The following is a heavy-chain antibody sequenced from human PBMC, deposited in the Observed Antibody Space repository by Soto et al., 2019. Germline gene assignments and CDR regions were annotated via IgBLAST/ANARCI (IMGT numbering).Heavy chain of an antibody. J-gene: IGHJ6*02. V-gene: IGHV3-30*18. CDR1: GFTFSSYG. CDR3: VKDGSSGWPYFYDMDV. CDR2: ISYDGRNK. D-gene: IGHD6-19*01. Sequence: AGGSLRLSCAASGFTFSSYGMHWVRQAPGKGLEWVAVISYDGRNKYYADAVKGRFTISRDNSKNTLYLQMSSLRAEDTAVYYCVKDGSSGWPYFYDMDVWGQGTTVTVYS.